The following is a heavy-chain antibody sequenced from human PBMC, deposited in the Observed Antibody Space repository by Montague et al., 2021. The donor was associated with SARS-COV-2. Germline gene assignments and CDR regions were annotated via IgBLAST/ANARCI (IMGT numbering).Heavy chain of an antibody. CDR2: IHYSGST. J-gene: IGHJ4*02. Sequence: SETLSLTCTVSGGSISSSSYYWGWIRQPPGKGLEWIGSIHYSGSTYYNPSLKSRATISVDTSKNQFSLKLSSVTAADTAVYYCARKGSRGITTFGVVTASYYFDYWGQGTLVTVSS. CDR3: ARKGSRGITTFGVVTASYYFDY. D-gene: IGHD3-3*01. V-gene: IGHV4-39*01. CDR1: GGSISSSSYY.